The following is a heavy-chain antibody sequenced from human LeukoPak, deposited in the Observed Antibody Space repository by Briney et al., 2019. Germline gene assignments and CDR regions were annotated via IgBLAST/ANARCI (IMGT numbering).Heavy chain of an antibody. CDR2: MNPNSGNT. J-gene: IGHJ4*02. CDR1: GYTFTSYD. V-gene: IGHV1-8*01. Sequence: ASVKVSCKASGYTFTSYDINWVRQATGQGLEWMGWMNPNSGNTGYAQKFQGRVTMTRNTSISTAYMELSSLRSEDTAVYYCARGSTYGSGSYYDFDYWGQGTLATVSS. D-gene: IGHD3-10*01. CDR3: ARGSTYGSGSYYDFDY.